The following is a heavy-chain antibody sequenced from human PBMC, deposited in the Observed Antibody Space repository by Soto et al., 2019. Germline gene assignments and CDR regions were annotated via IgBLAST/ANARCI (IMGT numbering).Heavy chain of an antibody. CDR3: ARVDSKAFGRGVFDL. J-gene: IGHJ1*01. V-gene: IGHV4-30-2*06. D-gene: IGHD3-9*01. CDR1: GDSISGGYS. Sequence: QLQLQESGSGPVEPSQTLSLTCAVSGDSISGGYSWTWIRQSPGKGLEWIGYVYPSGNTYYNSSLNGRVTLSVDKSKNQFSLRLTSVTAADTAVYYCARVDSKAFGRGVFDLWGQGTLVTVSS. CDR2: VYPSGNT.